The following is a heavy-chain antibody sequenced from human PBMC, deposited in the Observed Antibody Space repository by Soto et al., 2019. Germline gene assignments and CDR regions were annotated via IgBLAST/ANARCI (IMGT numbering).Heavy chain of an antibody. Sequence: QVQLVESGGGVVQPGRSLRLSCAASGFTFSSYGMHWVRQAPGKGLEWVAVISYDGSNKYYADSVKGRFTISRDNSKNTLYLQMNSLRAKDTAVYYCAKDVVVGATTGLGDYGYYYGMDVWGQGTTVTVSS. D-gene: IGHD1-26*01. CDR1: GFTFSSYG. J-gene: IGHJ6*02. V-gene: IGHV3-30*18. CDR3: AKDVVVGATTGLGDYGYYYGMDV. CDR2: ISYDGSNK.